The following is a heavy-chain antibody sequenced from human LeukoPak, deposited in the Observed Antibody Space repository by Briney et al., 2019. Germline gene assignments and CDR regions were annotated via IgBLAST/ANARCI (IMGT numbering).Heavy chain of an antibody. Sequence: GGSLRLSCAASGFTFSSYAMSWVRQAPGKGLEWVSAISGSGGSTYYADSVKGRFTISRDNSKNTLYLQMNSLRAEDTAVYYCAKGTQTLSNFYYYYYYGMDVWGQGTTVTVSS. CDR3: AKGTQTLSNFYYYYYYGMDV. CDR2: ISGSGGST. V-gene: IGHV3-23*01. J-gene: IGHJ6*02. D-gene: IGHD3-16*02. CDR1: GFTFSSYA.